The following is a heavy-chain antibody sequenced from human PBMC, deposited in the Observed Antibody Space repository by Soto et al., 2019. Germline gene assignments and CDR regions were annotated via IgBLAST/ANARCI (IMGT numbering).Heavy chain of an antibody. CDR2: IYPGDSDT. D-gene: IGHD3-22*01. CDR1: GYSFTSYW. J-gene: IGHJ3*02. Sequence: RGESLKISCKGSGYSFTSYWIGWVRQMPGKGLEWMGIIYPGDSDTRYSPSFQGQVTISADKSISTAYLQWSSLKASDTAMYYCARLYYYDSSGYYGNAFDIWGQGQWSPSPQ. CDR3: ARLYYYDSSGYYGNAFDI. V-gene: IGHV5-51*01.